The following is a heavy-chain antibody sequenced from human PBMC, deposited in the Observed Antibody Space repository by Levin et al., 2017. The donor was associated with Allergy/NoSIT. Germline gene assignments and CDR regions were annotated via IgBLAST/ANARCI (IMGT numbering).Heavy chain of an antibody. CDR2: TRNKANSYTS. D-gene: IGHD2-8*01. J-gene: IGHJ5*01. CDR1: GFTFSDYY. Sequence: GESLKISCAASGFTFSDYYMEWVRQAPGKGLEWVGRTRNKANSYTSEYAASVKGRFTISRDDSKDSLYLQMNSLKTEDTAVYYCARTPTNGNFDSWGQGTLVTVSS. CDR3: ARTPTNGNFDS. V-gene: IGHV3-72*01.